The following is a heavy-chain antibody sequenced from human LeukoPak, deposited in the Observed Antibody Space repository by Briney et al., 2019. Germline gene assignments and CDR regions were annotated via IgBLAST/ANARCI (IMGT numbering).Heavy chain of an antibody. V-gene: IGHV3-30*02. Sequence: PGGSLRLSCAASGFTFSSFGMHWVRQAPGKGLEWVSFINYNGRDKYYADSVKGRFTISRDSSKNTPSLQMNSLRAEDTAVYFCAKDSPTYYADSWGQGTLVTVSS. J-gene: IGHJ4*02. CDR3: AKDSPTYYADS. CDR2: INYNGRDK. CDR1: GFTFSSFG. D-gene: IGHD2/OR15-2a*01.